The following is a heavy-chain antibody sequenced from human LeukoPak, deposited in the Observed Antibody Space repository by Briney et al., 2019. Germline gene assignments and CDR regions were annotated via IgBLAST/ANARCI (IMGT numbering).Heavy chain of an antibody. Sequence: PGGSLRLSCAASGFTLSPYSMNWVRQAPGRGLEWVSYISSSSAIIYYADSVKGRFTVSRDNAKNSPYLQLNSLRDEDTAVYYCARDRWYSIDLWGQGTLVTVSS. V-gene: IGHV3-48*02. CDR3: ARDRWYSIDL. CDR1: GFTLSPYS. J-gene: IGHJ5*02. D-gene: IGHD6-13*01. CDR2: ISSSSAII.